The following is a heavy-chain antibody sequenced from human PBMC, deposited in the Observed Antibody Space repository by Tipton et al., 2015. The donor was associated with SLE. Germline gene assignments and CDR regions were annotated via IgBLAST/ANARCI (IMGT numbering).Heavy chain of an antibody. CDR3: ARSHCSSTSCYRYFDS. V-gene: IGHV4-34*01. CDR2: INHSGST. J-gene: IGHJ4*02. Sequence: TLSLTCAVYGGSFSGYYWSWIRQPPGKGLEWIGEINHSGSTNYNPSLKSRVTISVDTSKNQFSLKLSSVTAADTAVYYCARSHCSSTSCYRYFDSWGQGPLVTVSS. D-gene: IGHD2-2*02. CDR1: GGSFSGYY.